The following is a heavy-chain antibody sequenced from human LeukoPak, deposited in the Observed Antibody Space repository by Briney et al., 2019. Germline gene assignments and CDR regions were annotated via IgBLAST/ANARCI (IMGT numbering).Heavy chain of an antibody. CDR2: INHSGST. Sequence: SETLSLTCAVYGGSFSGYYWSWIRQPPGKGLEWIGEINHSGSTNYNPSLKSRVTISVDTSKNQFSLKLSSVTAADTAVYYCARSKSGTAGYYWGQGTLVTVSS. CDR3: ARSKSGTAGYY. D-gene: IGHD4-11*01. CDR1: GGSFSGYY. J-gene: IGHJ4*02. V-gene: IGHV4-34*01.